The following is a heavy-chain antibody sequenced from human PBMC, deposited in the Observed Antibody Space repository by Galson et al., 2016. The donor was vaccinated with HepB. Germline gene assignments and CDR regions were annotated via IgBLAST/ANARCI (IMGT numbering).Heavy chain of an antibody. J-gene: IGHJ4*02. Sequence: SLRLSCAASGFTFSSYAMHWVRQAPGRGLEWVSYISSSGRTVYYADSVEGRVTISRDNAKNSLYLQMNSLRAEDTAVYYCARGGPGYSYGTFYFDYWGQGTLVTVSS. CDR3: ARGGPGYSYGTFYFDY. CDR1: GFTFSSYA. D-gene: IGHD5-18*01. V-gene: IGHV3-48*03. CDR2: ISSSGRTV.